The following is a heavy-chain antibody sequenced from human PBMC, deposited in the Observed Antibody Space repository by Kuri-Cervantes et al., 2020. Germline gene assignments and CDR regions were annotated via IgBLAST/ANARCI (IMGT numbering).Heavy chain of an antibody. D-gene: IGHD1-26*01. J-gene: IGHJ4*03. CDR3: ARGMGAPDEYYFDY. V-gene: IGHV3-7*01. CDR2: IKQDGSEK. CDR1: GFTFSSYS. Sequence: GGSLRLSCAASGFTFSSYSMNWVRQAPGKGLEWVANIKQDGSEKYYVDSVKGRFTISRDNAKNSLYLQMNSLRAEDTAVYYCARGMGAPDEYYFDYWGQGTTVTVSS.